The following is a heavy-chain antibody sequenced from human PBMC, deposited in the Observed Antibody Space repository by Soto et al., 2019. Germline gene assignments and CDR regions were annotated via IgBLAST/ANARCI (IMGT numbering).Heavy chain of an antibody. D-gene: IGHD1-26*01. CDR1: GFTFSSYA. CDR3: ARGVGATPYYFDY. CDR2: ISYDGSNK. J-gene: IGHJ4*02. V-gene: IGHV3-30-3*01. Sequence: ESGGGVVQPGRSLRLSCAASGFTFSSYAMHWVRQAPGKGLEWVAVISYDGSNKYYADSVKGRFTISRDNSKNTLYLQMNSLRAEDTAVYYCARGVGATPYYFDYWGQGTLVTVSS.